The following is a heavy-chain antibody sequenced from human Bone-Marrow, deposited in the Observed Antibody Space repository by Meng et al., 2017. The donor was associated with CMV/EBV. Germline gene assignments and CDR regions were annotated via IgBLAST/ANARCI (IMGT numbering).Heavy chain of an antibody. Sequence: GESLKISCAASGFTFNTYAMTWVRQAPGRGLEWVSVIYSGESSTYYADSVKGRFTVSRDNSKNTLYLQMNRLRAEDTAVYYCAKDLGSTVVAARGLFDIWGQGTMVTVSS. J-gene: IGHJ3*02. CDR2: IYSGESST. V-gene: IGHV3-23*03. CDR3: AKDLGSTVVAARGLFDI. CDR1: GFTFNTYA. D-gene: IGHD4-23*01.